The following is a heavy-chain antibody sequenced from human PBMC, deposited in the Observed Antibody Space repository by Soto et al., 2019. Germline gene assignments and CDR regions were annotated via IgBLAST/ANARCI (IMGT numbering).Heavy chain of an antibody. CDR2: ISYDGSNK. Sequence: PGGSLRLSCAASGFTFSSYAMHWVRQAPGKGLEWVAVISYDGSNKYYADSVKGRFTISRDNSKNTLYLQMNSLRAEDTAVYYCAKDGGLWFGESYFDYWGQGTLVTVSS. J-gene: IGHJ4*02. V-gene: IGHV3-30-3*01. CDR3: AKDGGLWFGESYFDY. D-gene: IGHD3-10*01. CDR1: GFTFSSYA.